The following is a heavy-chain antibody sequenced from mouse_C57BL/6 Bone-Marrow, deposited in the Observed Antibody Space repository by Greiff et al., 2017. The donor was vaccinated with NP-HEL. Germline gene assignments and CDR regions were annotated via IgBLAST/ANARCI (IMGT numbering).Heavy chain of an antibody. J-gene: IGHJ3*01. CDR3: ARKDDGYYSWFAC. D-gene: IGHD2-3*01. V-gene: IGHV1-81*01. CDR1: GYTFTSYG. CDR2: IYPRSGNT. Sequence: QVQLKQSGAELARPGASVKLSCKASGYTFTSYGISWVKQRTGQGLEWIGEIYPRSGNTYYNEKFKGKATLTADKSSSTAYMELRSLTSEDSAVYFCARKDDGYYSWFACWGQGTLVTVSA.